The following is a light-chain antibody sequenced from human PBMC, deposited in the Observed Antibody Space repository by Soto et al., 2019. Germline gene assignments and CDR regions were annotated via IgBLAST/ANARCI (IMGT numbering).Light chain of an antibody. CDR1: QGIGSS. J-gene: IGKJ5*01. CDR2: TAS. V-gene: IGKV1-9*01. Sequence: DIQLTQSPSLLSASVGDRVTITCRASQGIGSSLAWYHQKAGKAPKLLIHTASTLQSGVPSRFSGSGSGTDFTLTITSLQPEDFATYYGQQRNSYPITFGQGTRLEIK. CDR3: QQRNSYPIT.